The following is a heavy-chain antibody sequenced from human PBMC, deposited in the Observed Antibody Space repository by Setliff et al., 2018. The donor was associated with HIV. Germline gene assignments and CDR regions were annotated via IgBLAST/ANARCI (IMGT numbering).Heavy chain of an antibody. Sequence: SETLSLTCTVSGGSISGHYWNWIRQPAGGGLEWIGRIYISGSTNYNPSLKSRVTISIDTSKNQFSLQLTSVTAADTAVYYCVNPSGAMGDFDSWGQGTLVTVSS. J-gene: IGHJ4*02. CDR3: VNPSGAMGDFDS. D-gene: IGHD3-16*01. CDR1: GGSISGHY. V-gene: IGHV4-4*07. CDR2: IYISGST.